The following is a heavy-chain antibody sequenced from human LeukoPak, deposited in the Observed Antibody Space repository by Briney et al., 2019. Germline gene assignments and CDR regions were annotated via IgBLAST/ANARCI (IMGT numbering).Heavy chain of an antibody. D-gene: IGHD2-2*01. Sequence: GGSLRLSCAASGFTFNNYAMSWVRQAPGKGLEWVSAISASGGTTYYEDSVKGRFTISSYNSENTLFLQMNSLRAEDTAVYYCAKEPREYCSSTSCPNWFDSWGQGTLVTVSS. J-gene: IGHJ5*01. CDR3: AKEPREYCSSTSCPNWFDS. CDR1: GFTFNNYA. CDR2: ISASGGTT. V-gene: IGHV3-23*01.